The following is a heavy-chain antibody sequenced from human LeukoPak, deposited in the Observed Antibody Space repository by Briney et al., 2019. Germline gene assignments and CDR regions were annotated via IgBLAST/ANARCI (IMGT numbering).Heavy chain of an antibody. CDR1: GFTVSSNY. J-gene: IGHJ6*02. Sequence: PGGSLRLSCAASGFTVSSNYMSWVRQAPGKGLEWVSVIYSGGSTYYADSVKGRFTISRDNSKNTLYLQMTRLRAEDTAVYYCARPAALNYYDSSGYYTYYYGMDVWGQGTTVTVSS. CDR2: IYSGGST. V-gene: IGHV3-66*04. D-gene: IGHD3-22*01. CDR3: ARPAALNYYDSSGYYTYYYGMDV.